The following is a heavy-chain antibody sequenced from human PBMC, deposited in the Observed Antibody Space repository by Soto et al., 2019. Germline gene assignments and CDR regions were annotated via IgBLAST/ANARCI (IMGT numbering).Heavy chain of an antibody. D-gene: IGHD1-26*01. V-gene: IGHV4-59*08. CDR2: IYYSGST. CDR1: GGSISSYY. J-gene: IGHJ2*01. Sequence: SETLSLTCTVSGGSISSYYWSWIRQPPGKGLEWIGYIYYSGSTNYNPSLKSRVTISVDTSKNQFSLKLSSVTAADTAVYYCARHREGYFDLWGRGTLVTVSS. CDR3: ARHREGYFDL.